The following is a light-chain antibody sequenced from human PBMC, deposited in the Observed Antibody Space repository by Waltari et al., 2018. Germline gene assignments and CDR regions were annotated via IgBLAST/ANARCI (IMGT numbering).Light chain of an antibody. CDR1: QTISSY. CDR3: QQSYSTPWT. J-gene: IGKJ1*01. CDR2: VAS. V-gene: IGKV1-39*01. Sequence: DIQMTQSPSSLSASVGDRVTITCRASQTISSYLNWYQQRPGKPPKLLIYVASSLQTGVPSRFSGSGSGTDFTLTINCLQPEDFATYYCQQSYSTPWTFGQGTKVEIK.